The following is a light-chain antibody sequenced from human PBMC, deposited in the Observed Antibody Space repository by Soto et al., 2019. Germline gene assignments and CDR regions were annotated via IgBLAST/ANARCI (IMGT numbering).Light chain of an antibody. J-gene: IGLJ1*01. V-gene: IGLV2-14*01. Sequence: LTQPASVSGSPGQSITISCTGTSSDVGGYNYVSWYQQHPGKAPKLIIYEVSNRPTGVSNRFSGSKSGHTASLTISGLQSEDEADYFCTSYTSSSTLDVFGTGTKVTVL. CDR1: SSDVGGYNY. CDR2: EVS. CDR3: TSYTSSSTLDV.